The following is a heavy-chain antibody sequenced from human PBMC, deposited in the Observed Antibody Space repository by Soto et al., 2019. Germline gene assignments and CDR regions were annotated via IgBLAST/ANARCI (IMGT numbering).Heavy chain of an antibody. CDR1: GGSISSGDYS. CDR3: AGSGYYPTYFDY. Sequence: QLQLQESGSGLVKPSQTLSLTCAVSGGSISSGDYSWSWIRQPPGKGLEWIGYIYHSGSTYYNPSPRSRLTIAVDRSKNQFSLKLSSVTTADTAVYYCAGSGYYPTYFDYRGQGTLVTVSS. V-gene: IGHV4-30-2*01. J-gene: IGHJ4*02. D-gene: IGHD3-22*01. CDR2: IYHSGST.